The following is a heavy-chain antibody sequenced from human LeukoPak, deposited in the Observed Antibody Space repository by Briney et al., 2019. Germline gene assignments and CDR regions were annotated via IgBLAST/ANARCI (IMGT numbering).Heavy chain of an antibody. D-gene: IGHD5-18*01. CDR1: GYTFTSYG. CDR2: ISAYNGNT. V-gene: IGHV1-18*04. J-gene: IGHJ5*02. Sequence: GASVKVSCKASGYTFTSYGISWVRQAPGQGLEWMGWISAYNGNTNYAQKLQGRVTMTTDTSTSTAYMELRSLRSDDTAVYYCARAGIHLWLYNWFDPWGQGTLVTVSS. CDR3: ARAGIHLWLYNWFDP.